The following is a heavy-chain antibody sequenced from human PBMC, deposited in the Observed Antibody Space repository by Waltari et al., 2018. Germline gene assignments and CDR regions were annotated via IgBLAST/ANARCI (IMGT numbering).Heavy chain of an antibody. D-gene: IGHD1-26*01. Sequence: EVQLVESGGGLVKPGGSLRLSCAASGFTFSSYSMTWVRQAPGKGLEWVSSISSSSSYIYYADSVKGRFTISRDNAKNSLYLQMNSLRAEDTAVYYCARGEGGSYSRWGYWGQGTLVTVSS. CDR3: ARGEGGSYSRWGY. V-gene: IGHV3-21*01. CDR2: ISSSSSYI. CDR1: GFTFSSYS. J-gene: IGHJ4*02.